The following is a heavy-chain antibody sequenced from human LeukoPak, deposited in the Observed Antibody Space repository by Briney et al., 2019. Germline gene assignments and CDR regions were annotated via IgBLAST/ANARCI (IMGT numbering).Heavy chain of an antibody. D-gene: IGHD3-3*01. CDR3: ARPRGDLWSGYDY. V-gene: IGHV4-39*01. CDR2: TYYSGST. CDR1: GGSISRSSYY. J-gene: IGHJ4*02. Sequence: PSETLSLTCSVSGGSISRSSYYWTWIRQSPGRGLEWIGNTYYSGSTLYNPSLKSRVTISVDTSKNQFSLRLTSVTAADTAVYYCARPRGDLWSGYDYWGQRVLVTVSP.